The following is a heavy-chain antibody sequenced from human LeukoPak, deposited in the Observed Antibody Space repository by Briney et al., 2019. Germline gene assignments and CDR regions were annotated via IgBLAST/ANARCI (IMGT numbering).Heavy chain of an antibody. CDR1: GGSFSGNS. CDR3: AREKRSWRTRTTNAFDI. V-gene: IGHV4-34*01. J-gene: IGHJ3*02. CDR2: INHSGST. D-gene: IGHD1-14*01. Sequence: PSETLSLTCAVYGGSFSGNSWSWIRQPPGKGLEWIGEINHSGSTTYNPSLKSRVTISVDTSKNQYSLKLTSVTAADTALYYCAREKRSWRTRTTNAFDIWGQGTMVTVSS.